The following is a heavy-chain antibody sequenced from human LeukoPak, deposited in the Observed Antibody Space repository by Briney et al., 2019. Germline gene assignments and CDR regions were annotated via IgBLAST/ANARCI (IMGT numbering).Heavy chain of an antibody. V-gene: IGHV4-30-4*08. J-gene: IGHJ6*03. CDR3: ARDMGYYYYMDV. Sequence: SQTLSLTCTVSGGSISSGDYYWSWIRQPPGKGLEWIGYIYYSGSTNYNPSLKSRVTISVDTSKNQFSLKLSSVTAADTAVYYCARDMGYYYYMDVWGKGTTVTVSS. D-gene: IGHD1-26*01. CDR2: IYYSGST. CDR1: GGSISSGDYY.